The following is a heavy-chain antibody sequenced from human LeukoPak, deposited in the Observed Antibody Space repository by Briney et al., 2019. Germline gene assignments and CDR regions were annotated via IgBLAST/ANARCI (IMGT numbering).Heavy chain of an antibody. J-gene: IGHJ5*02. D-gene: IGHD2-21*01. CDR1: GFTFSGYW. Sequence: GGSLRLSCEASGFTFSGYWMHWVRQAPGKGLVWVSRISNDGSTNYADSVKGRFTISGDNNKNTLYLQMNGLRVDDTAVYYCARDPGGGGARGHNWFDPWGQGTLVTVSS. CDR3: ARDPGGGGARGHNWFDP. V-gene: IGHV3-74*01. CDR2: ISNDGST.